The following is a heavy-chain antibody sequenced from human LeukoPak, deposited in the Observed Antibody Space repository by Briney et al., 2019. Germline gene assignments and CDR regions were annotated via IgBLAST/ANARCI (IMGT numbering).Heavy chain of an antibody. J-gene: IGHJ6*02. CDR2: IYHDGTS. D-gene: IGHD3-16*02. V-gene: IGHV4-39*07. CDR1: SGPISSRGHY. Sequence: SETLSLTCTISSGPISSRGHYWGWIRQPPGKGREWIGNIYHDGTSNYSPSLKSRVTMSVDTSKNQFSLKLSSVTVADTAVYYCAVISGSYGMDVWGQGTTVTVSS. CDR3: AVISGSYGMDV.